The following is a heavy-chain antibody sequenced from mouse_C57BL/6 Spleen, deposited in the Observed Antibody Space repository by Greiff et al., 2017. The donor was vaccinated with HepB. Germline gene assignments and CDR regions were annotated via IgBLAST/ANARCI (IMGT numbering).Heavy chain of an antibody. CDR2: IDPENGDT. CDR3: TTTAMIREAWFAY. J-gene: IGHJ3*01. D-gene: IGHD2-4*01. Sequence: EVQLQQSGAELVRPGASVKLSCTASGFNIKDDYMHWVKQRPEQGLEWIGWIDPENGDTEYASKFQGKATITADTSSNTAYLQLSSLTSEDTAVYYCTTTAMIREAWFAYWGQGTLVTVSA. V-gene: IGHV14-4*01. CDR1: GFNIKDDY.